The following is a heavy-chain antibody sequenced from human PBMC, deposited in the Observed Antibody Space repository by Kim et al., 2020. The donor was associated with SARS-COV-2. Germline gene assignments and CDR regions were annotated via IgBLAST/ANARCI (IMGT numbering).Heavy chain of an antibody. V-gene: IGHV1-69*04. CDR1: GGTFSSYA. Sequence: SVKVSCKASGGTFSSYAISWVRQAPGQGLEWMGRIIPILGIANYAQKFQGRVTITADKSTSTAYMELSSLRSEDTAVYYCARDGGYYYGSGSYYTYWGQGTLVTVSS. CDR3: ARDGGYYYGSGSYYTY. CDR2: IIPILGIA. D-gene: IGHD3-10*01. J-gene: IGHJ4*02.